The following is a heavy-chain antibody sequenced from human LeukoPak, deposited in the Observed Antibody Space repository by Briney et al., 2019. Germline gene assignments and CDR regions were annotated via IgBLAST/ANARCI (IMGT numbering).Heavy chain of an antibody. CDR3: TRSRPGTEAGQPNFDY. D-gene: IGHD6-13*01. Sequence: GGSLRLSCAASGCTFSTYSMSWVRQAPGKGLEWVSYISSISSIIYYADSVKGRFTISRDNARNSLYLQMNSLRAEDTAVYYCTRSRPGTEAGQPNFDYWGQGTLVTVSS. CDR2: ISSISSII. CDR1: GCTFSTYS. V-gene: IGHV3-48*01. J-gene: IGHJ4*02.